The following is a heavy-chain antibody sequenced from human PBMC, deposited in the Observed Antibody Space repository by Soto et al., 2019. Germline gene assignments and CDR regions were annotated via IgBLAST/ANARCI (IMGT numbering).Heavy chain of an antibody. CDR3: ATRPLLPGAP. D-gene: IGHD3-22*01. CDR2: NYSGATT. J-gene: IGHJ3*01. Sequence: EVQLVESGGGLIQPGGSLRHSSAAAGFTFRCNDMKWVPQAPGKGLEWVSLNYSGATTYYADPVKGRFTISRDNAKNTLYLQMSSLRAEDTAVYYCATRPLLPGAPWGQGTVVTVSS. CDR1: GFTFRCND. V-gene: IGHV3-53*01.